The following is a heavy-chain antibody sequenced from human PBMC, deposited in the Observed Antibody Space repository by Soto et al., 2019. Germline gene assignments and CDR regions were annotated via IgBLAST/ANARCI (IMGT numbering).Heavy chain of an antibody. CDR2: INQEGSET. CDR1: GFTFSTSW. CDR3: ERDAD. J-gene: IGHJ4*02. Sequence: ELQLVESGGSLVQPGGSLRLSCATSGFTFSTSWMTWVRQAPGKGLEWVANINQEGSETNYVESVKGRFTISRDNGQNSVYLQMNSLRVEDTAMYYCERDADWGQGTLVTVSS. V-gene: IGHV3-7*01.